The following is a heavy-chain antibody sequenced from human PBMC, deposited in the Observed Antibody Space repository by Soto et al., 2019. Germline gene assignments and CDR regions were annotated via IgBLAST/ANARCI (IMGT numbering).Heavy chain of an antibody. J-gene: IGHJ4*02. V-gene: IGHV5-51*01. Sequence: GESLKISCKGSGYNFAGYWIAWVRQMPGKGLELMGIIYPSDSDTRYRPSFQGQVTISADKSISSAYLQWSSLRASDAAMYYCARGGVSTRTFDYWGQGTPVTVSS. CDR2: IYPSDSDT. CDR3: ARGGVSTRTFDY. CDR1: GYNFAGYW. D-gene: IGHD3-3*01.